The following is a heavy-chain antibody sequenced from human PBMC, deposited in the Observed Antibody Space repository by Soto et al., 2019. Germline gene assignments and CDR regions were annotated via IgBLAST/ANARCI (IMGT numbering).Heavy chain of an antibody. Sequence: SETLSLTCTVSGGSISSGDYYWSWIRQPPGKGLEWIGYIYYSGSTYYNPSLKGRVTISVDTSKNQFSLKLSSVTAADTAVYYCARMAYYYDSSGYYYDNDAFDIWGQGTMVTVSS. CDR1: GGSISSGDYY. J-gene: IGHJ3*02. CDR3: ARMAYYYDSSGYYYDNDAFDI. CDR2: IYYSGST. V-gene: IGHV4-30-4*01. D-gene: IGHD3-22*01.